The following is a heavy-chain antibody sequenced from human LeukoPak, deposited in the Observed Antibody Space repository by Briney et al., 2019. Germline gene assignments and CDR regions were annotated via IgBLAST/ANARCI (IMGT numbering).Heavy chain of an antibody. J-gene: IGHJ4*02. CDR3: ARGPAGWLQFSGYFDY. CDR2: INPNSGGT. CDR1: GYTFTGYY. D-gene: IGHD5-24*01. Sequence: ASVKVSCKASGYTFTGYYMHWVRQAPGLGLEWMGWINPNSGGTNYAQKFQGRVTMTRDTSISTAYMELSRLRSDDTAVYYCARGPAGWLQFSGYFDYWGQGTLVTVSS. V-gene: IGHV1-2*02.